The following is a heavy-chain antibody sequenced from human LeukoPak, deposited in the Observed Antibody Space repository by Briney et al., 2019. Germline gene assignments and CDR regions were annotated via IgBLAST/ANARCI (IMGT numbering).Heavy chain of an antibody. CDR2: IYTSGST. J-gene: IGHJ4*02. V-gene: IGHV4-4*07. CDR1: GGSMSSYY. Sequence: NSSETLSLTCTVSGGSMSSYYWSWIRQPAGKGLEWIGRIYTSGSTNYNPSLKSRVTISVDTSKNQFSLKLSSVTAADTAVYYCARMVARGDFDYWGQGTLVTVSS. D-gene: IGHD2-15*01. CDR3: ARMVARGDFDY.